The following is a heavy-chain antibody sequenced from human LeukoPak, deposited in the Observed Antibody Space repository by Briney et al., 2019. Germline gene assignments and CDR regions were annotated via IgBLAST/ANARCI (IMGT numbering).Heavy chain of an antibody. CDR1: GYTFTTYG. D-gene: IGHD6-6*01. J-gene: IGHJ6*03. CDR3: ATHSTRIAVRPSDYYYYMDV. V-gene: IGHV1-18*01. CDR2: ISAYNGNT. Sequence: GASVKVSCKASGYTFTTYGIEWVRQAPGQGREWMGWISAYNGNTNYAQKLQGRVTMTTDTSTSTAYMELRSLRSDDTALYYCATHSTRIAVRPSDYYYYMDVWGKGTTVTVSS.